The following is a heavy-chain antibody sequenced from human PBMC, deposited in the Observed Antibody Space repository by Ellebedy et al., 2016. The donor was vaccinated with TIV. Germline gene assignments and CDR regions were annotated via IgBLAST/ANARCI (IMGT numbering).Heavy chain of an antibody. Sequence: MPSETLSLTCTVSGGSISSYYWSWIRQPPGKGLEWIGYIYYSGSTNYNTSLKSRVTISVDTPKNQFSLKLSSVTAADTAVYYCARGAGYFDYWGQGTLVTVSS. CDR1: GGSISSYY. CDR3: ARGAGYFDY. V-gene: IGHV4-59*01. D-gene: IGHD6-19*01. J-gene: IGHJ4*02. CDR2: IYYSGST.